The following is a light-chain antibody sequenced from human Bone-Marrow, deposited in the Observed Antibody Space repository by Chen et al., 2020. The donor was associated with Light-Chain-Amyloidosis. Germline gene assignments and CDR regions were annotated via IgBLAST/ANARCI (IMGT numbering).Light chain of an antibody. Sequence: DIQMTQSPSSLSASIGDRVTLTCRASQSISTYLNRYQQKPGKAPKLLIYAASSLQSGVPSRFSGSGSGTEFTLTISSLQPEDFATYYCQQSYITPQVTFGGGTKVEIK. CDR2: AAS. CDR3: QQSYITPQVT. V-gene: IGKV1-39*01. CDR1: QSISTY. J-gene: IGKJ4*01.